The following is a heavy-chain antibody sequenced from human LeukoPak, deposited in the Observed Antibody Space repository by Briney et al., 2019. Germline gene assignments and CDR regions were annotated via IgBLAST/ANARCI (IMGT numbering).Heavy chain of an antibody. Sequence: PGGSLRLSCEASGFTFGSYDMHWVGQAPGKGLEWVAVIWYDGSDKYYADSVKSRFTISRDNSKNTLYLQMNSLRAADTAVYYCARRYCSGDTCASDYWGQGTLVTVSS. CDR1: GFTFGSYD. CDR2: IWYDGSDK. CDR3: ARRYCSGDTCASDY. J-gene: IGHJ4*02. V-gene: IGHV3-33*01. D-gene: IGHD2-15*01.